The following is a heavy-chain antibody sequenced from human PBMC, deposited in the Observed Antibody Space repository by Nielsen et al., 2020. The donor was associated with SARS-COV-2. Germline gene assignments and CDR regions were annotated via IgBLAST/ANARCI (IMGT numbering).Heavy chain of an antibody. CDR3: ARGGYDYGDYADETY. CDR2: ISSSSSYI. J-gene: IGHJ4*02. V-gene: IGHV3-21*01. CDR1: GFTFSSYS. Sequence: GGSLRLSCAASGFTFSSYSMNWVRQAPGKGLEWVSSISSSSSYIYYADSVKGRFTISRDNAKNSLYLQMNSLRAEDTAVYYCARGGYDYGDYADETYWGQGTLVTVSS. D-gene: IGHD4-17*01.